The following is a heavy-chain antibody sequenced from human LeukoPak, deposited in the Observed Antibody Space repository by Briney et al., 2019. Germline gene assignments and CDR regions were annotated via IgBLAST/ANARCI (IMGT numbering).Heavy chain of an antibody. Sequence: GGSLRLSCAASGFTFSDYYMSWIRQAPGKGLEWVSYISSSSSYTNYADSVKGRFTIPRDNAKNSLYLQMNSLRAEDTALYYCARADYGDYAGYFDLWGRGTLVTVSS. J-gene: IGHJ2*01. CDR3: ARADYGDYAGYFDL. D-gene: IGHD4-17*01. V-gene: IGHV3-11*06. CDR1: GFTFSDYY. CDR2: ISSSSSYT.